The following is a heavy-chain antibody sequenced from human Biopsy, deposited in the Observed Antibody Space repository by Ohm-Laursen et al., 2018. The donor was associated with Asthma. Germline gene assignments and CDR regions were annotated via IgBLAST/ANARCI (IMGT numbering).Heavy chain of an antibody. CDR2: IYYSGST. D-gene: IGHD2-21*02. V-gene: IGHV4-59*07. J-gene: IGHJ4*02. CDR1: GVSIRSDY. CDR3: ARGISRVTGLFDHFDS. Sequence: SDTLSLTCTVSGVSIRSDYWSWIRQPPGKGLEWIGHIYYSGSTNYQPSLKSRVTISVDTSKNQFSLKLRSVTAADAAVYYCARGISRVTGLFDHFDSWGQGTLVTVSS.